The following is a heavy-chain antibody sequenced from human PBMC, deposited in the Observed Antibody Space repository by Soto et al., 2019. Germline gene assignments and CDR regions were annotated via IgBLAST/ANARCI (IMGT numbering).Heavy chain of an antibody. D-gene: IGHD3-9*01. J-gene: IGHJ5*02. CDR1: GGSISSYY. CDR3: AREADILNWFDP. CDR2: IYYSGST. Sequence: SETLSLTCTVSGGSISSYYWSWIRQSPGKGLEWIGYIYYSGSTNYNPSLKSRVSISVDTSKNQFSLKLSSVTAADTAVYYCAREADILNWFDPWGQGTLVTVSS. V-gene: IGHV4-59*12.